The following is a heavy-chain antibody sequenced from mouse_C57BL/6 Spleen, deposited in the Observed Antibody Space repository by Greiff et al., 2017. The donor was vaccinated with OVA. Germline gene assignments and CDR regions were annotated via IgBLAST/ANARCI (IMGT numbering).Heavy chain of an antibody. CDR3: ARVAQGTLYWYFDV. Sequence: QVQLQQPGTELVRPGASVKLSCKASGYTFTSYWMHWVKQRPGQGLEWIGNINPSNGGTNYNEKFKNKATLTVDKSSSTAYMQLIVLTSEDSAFYYCARVAQGTLYWYFDVWGTGTTVTVSS. V-gene: IGHV1-53*01. D-gene: IGHD1-3*01. CDR1: GYTFTSYW. J-gene: IGHJ1*03. CDR2: INPSNGGT.